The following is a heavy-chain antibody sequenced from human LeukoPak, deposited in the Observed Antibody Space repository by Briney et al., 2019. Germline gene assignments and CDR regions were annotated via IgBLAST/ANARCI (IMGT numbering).Heavy chain of an antibody. Sequence: GGSLRLSCAASGFTFDNYAMHWVRQAPGKGLEWVSGISWNSGSIGYADSVRGRFTISRDNAKNPLYLQMNSLRPEDTALYFCARDISYCSSTSCHYFYYGMDVWGQGTTVTVSS. D-gene: IGHD2-2*01. CDR1: GFTFDNYA. V-gene: IGHV3-9*01. CDR2: ISWNSGSI. J-gene: IGHJ6*02. CDR3: ARDISYCSSTSCHYFYYGMDV.